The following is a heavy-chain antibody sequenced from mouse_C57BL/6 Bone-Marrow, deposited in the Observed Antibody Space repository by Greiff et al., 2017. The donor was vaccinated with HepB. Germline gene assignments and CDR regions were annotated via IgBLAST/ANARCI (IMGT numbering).Heavy chain of an antibody. D-gene: IGHD1-1*01. J-gene: IGHJ2*01. V-gene: IGHV14-1*01. Sequence: EVQLQQSGAELVRPGASVKLSCTASGFNIKDYYMHWVKQRPEQGLEWIGRIDPEDGDTEYAPKFQGKATMTADTSSNTAYLQLSSLTSEDTAVYYCTTDYYGSSSYFDYWGQVTTLTVSS. CDR1: GFNIKDYY. CDR3: TTDYYGSSSYFDY. CDR2: IDPEDGDT.